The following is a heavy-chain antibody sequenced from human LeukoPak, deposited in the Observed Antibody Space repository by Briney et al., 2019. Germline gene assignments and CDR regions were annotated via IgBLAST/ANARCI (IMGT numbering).Heavy chain of an antibody. D-gene: IGHD5-12*01. CDR3: ARGSYTGFDLYFDY. CDR1: GFSFGTQE. CDR2: ISSNSRTI. V-gene: IGHV3-48*03. Sequence: GGSLRLSCATSGFSFGTQEMTWVRQAPGKGLEWMSYISSNSRTIYYADSVKGRFTISRDNTRNSVFLQLNSLRVEDTGFYYCARGSYTGFDLYFDYWGQGTLVTVSS. J-gene: IGHJ4*02.